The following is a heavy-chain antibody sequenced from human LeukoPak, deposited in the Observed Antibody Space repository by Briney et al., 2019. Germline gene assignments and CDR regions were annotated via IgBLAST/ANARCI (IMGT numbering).Heavy chain of an antibody. CDR2: ISSSSSYI. Sequence: GGSLRLFCAASGFTFSSYSMNWVRRAPGKGLEWVSSISSSSSYIYYADSVKGRFTISRDNAKNSLYLQMNSLRAEDTAVYYCARDLPDIVVVPAAHDYWGQGTLVTVSS. J-gene: IGHJ4*02. CDR1: GFTFSSYS. CDR3: ARDLPDIVVVPAAHDY. V-gene: IGHV3-21*01. D-gene: IGHD2-2*01.